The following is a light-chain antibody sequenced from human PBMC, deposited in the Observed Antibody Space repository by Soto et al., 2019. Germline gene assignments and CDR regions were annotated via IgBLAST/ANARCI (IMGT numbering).Light chain of an antibody. Sequence: SYELTQPPSVSVAPGKTARITCGRNNIGSKSVHWYQQKPGQAPVLVIYYDSDRPSGIPERFSGSNSGNTATLTISRVAAGDEADDYCQVWDNSSDHYVFGTGTKVTVL. J-gene: IGLJ1*01. CDR1: NIGSKS. CDR3: QVWDNSSDHYV. V-gene: IGLV3-21*04. CDR2: YDS.